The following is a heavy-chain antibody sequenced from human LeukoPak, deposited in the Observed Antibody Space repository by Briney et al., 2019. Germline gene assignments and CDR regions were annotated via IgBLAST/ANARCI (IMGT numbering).Heavy chain of an antibody. V-gene: IGHV1-18*01. J-gene: IGHJ3*02. CDR1: GYTFTSYG. Sequence: ASVKVSCKASGYTFTSYGISWVRQAPGQGLEWMGWISAYNGNTNYAQKLQGRVTITTVESTSTAYMELSSLRSEDTAVYYCATVSVVVPAAIYRIAFDIWGQGTMVTVSS. CDR3: ATVSVVVPAAIYRIAFDI. CDR2: ISAYNGNT. D-gene: IGHD2-2*01.